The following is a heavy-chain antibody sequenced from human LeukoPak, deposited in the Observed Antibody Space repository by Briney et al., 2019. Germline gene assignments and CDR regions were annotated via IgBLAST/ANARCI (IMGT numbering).Heavy chain of an antibody. CDR1: GFTFSNYA. CDR3: ARGGVYSSGSYYLYYFDY. D-gene: IGHD6-19*01. V-gene: IGHV3-30-3*01. Sequence: PGGSLRLSCAASGFTFSNYAMHWVRQAPGTGLEWVAIVSYDGGTKYYAASVEGRFTISRDNSKNTLYLQLNSLRPEDTAVYYCARGGVYSSGSYYLYYFDYWGQGTLVTVSS. CDR2: VSYDGGTK. J-gene: IGHJ4*02.